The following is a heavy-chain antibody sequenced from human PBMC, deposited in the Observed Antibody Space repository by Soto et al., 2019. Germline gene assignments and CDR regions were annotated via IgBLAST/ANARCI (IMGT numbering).Heavy chain of an antibody. CDR1: GYTFTSYA. Sequence: QVQLVQSGAEVKKPGASVKVSCKASGYTFTSYAIHWVRQAPGQRLEWMGWINDGNGNTKYSQKFQARVIITRDTSAGTAYMELSSLRSEDTAVYYCASEWGRGSSSSRSFDYWGQGTLVTVSS. CDR3: ASEWGRGSSSSRSFDY. V-gene: IGHV1-3*01. CDR2: INDGNGNT. D-gene: IGHD6-6*01. J-gene: IGHJ4*02.